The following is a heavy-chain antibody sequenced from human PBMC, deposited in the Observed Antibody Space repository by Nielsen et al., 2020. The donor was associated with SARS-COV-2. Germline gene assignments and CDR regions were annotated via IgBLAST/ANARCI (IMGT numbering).Heavy chain of an antibody. D-gene: IGHD6-13*01. Sequence: GGSLRLSCAASGFTFSSYEMNWVRQAPGKGLEWVSYISSSGSTIYYADSVKGRFTISRDNAKNSLYLQMNSLRAEDTAVYYCARGYSGSNNQGYYYYGMDVWGQGTTVTVSS. CDR3: ARGYSGSNNQGYYYYGMDV. CDR1: GFTFSSYE. CDR2: ISSSGSTI. V-gene: IGHV3-48*03. J-gene: IGHJ6*02.